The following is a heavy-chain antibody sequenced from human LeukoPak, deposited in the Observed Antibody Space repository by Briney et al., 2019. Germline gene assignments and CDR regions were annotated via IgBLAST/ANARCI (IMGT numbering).Heavy chain of an antibody. CDR1: GFTFSSYG. CDR3: ARDRYGASALDY. V-gene: IGHV3-74*01. J-gene: IGHJ4*02. D-gene: IGHD3-9*01. Sequence: GGSLRLSCAASGFTFSSYGMHWVRQAPGKGLVWVSRINGDGSDTRYADSVKGRFTISRDNSKNTLYLQMNSLRAEDTAVYYCARDRYGASALDYWGQGTLVTVSS. CDR2: INGDGSDT.